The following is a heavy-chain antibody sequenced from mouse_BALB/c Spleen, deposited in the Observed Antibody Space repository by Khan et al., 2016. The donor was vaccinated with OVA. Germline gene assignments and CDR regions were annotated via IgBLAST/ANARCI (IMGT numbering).Heavy chain of an antibody. D-gene: IGHD2-1*01. CDR2: INYSGST. J-gene: IGHJ3*01. V-gene: IGHV3-2*02. CDR1: GYSITSDYA. Sequence: EVKLEVSGPGLVKPSQSLSLTCTVTGYSITSDYAWNWIRQFPGNKLEWMGYINYSGSTSYNPSLKSRISITRDTSKNQFVLQLNSVTTEDTATYYCARKGYGNWFAYWGQGTLVTVSA. CDR3: ARKGYGNWFAY.